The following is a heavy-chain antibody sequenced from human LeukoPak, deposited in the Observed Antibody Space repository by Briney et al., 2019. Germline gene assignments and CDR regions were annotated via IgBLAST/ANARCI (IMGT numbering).Heavy chain of an antibody. J-gene: IGHJ4*02. CDR2: IYHSGST. Sequence: PSETLSLTCTVSGYSISSGYYWGWIRQPPGKGLEWIGSIYHSGSTSYNPSLRSRVTISVDTSKNQFSLKLSSVTAADTAVYYCARGIGDSSGSYWGQGTLVTVSS. CDR1: GYSISSGYY. V-gene: IGHV4-38-2*02. D-gene: IGHD3-22*01. CDR3: ARGIGDSSGSY.